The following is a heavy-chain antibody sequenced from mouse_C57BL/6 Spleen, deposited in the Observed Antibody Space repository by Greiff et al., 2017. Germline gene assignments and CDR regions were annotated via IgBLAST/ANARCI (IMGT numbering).Heavy chain of an antibody. J-gene: IGHJ1*03. V-gene: IGHV1-22*01. CDR3: ARWRDYGWYFDV. CDR1: GYTFTDYN. Sequence: VQLQQSGPELVKPGASVKMSCKASGYTFTDYNMHWVKQSHGKSLEWIGYINPNNGGTSYNQKFKGKATLTVNKSSSTAYMELRSLTSEDSAVYYCARWRDYGWYFDVWGTGTTVTVSS. CDR2: INPNNGGT. D-gene: IGHD2-4*01.